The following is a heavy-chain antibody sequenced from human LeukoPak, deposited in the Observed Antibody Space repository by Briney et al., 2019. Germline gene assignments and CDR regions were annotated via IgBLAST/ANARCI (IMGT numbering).Heavy chain of an antibody. CDR1: GFTFTSSA. Sequence: GASVKVSCKASGFTFTSSAMQWVRQARGQRLEWIGWIVAGSGNTNYAQKFQERVTITRDMSTSTAYMELSSLRSEDTAVYYCAAFGTFSGSYQNFDYWGQGTLVTVSS. CDR3: AAFGTFSGSYQNFDY. V-gene: IGHV1-58*02. CDR2: IVAGSGNT. J-gene: IGHJ4*02. D-gene: IGHD1-26*01.